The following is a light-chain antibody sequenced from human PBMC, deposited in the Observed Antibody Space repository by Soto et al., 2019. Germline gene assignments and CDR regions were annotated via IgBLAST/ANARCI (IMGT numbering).Light chain of an antibody. Sequence: DIQMTQSPSSLSASVGVRVTITCRASQSISSYLNWYQQKPGKAPKLLIYAASSLQSGVPSRFSGSGSGTDFTLTISSLQPEDFATYYCQQSYSTRMYTFGQGTKLEIK. CDR2: AAS. J-gene: IGKJ2*01. CDR1: QSISSY. V-gene: IGKV1-39*01. CDR3: QQSYSTRMYT.